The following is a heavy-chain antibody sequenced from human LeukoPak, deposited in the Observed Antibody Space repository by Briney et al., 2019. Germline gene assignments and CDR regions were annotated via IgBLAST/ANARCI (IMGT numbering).Heavy chain of an antibody. J-gene: IGHJ3*02. Sequence: ASVKVSCKASGYTFTGYYMHWVRQAPGQGLEWMGWINPNSGGTNYAQKFQGRVTMTRDTSISTAYMELSRLRPDDTAVYYCAREIKGVDAFDIWGQGTMVTVSS. V-gene: IGHV1-2*02. D-gene: IGHD3-10*01. CDR1: GYTFTGYY. CDR3: AREIKGVDAFDI. CDR2: INPNSGGT.